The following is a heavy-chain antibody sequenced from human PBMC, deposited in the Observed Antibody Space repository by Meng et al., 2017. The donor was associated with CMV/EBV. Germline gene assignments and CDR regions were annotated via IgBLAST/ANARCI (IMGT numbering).Heavy chain of an antibody. CDR2: ISSSSSYI. J-gene: IGHJ6*02. CDR1: GFTFSSYS. D-gene: IGHD5-12*01. Sequence: GESLKISCAASGFTFSSYSMNWVRQAPGKGLEWVSSISSSSSYIYYADSEKGRFTISRDNAKNSLYLQMNSLRAEDTAVYYCARVGAGGYSGYETDLWWLYSYYGMDVWGQGTTVTVSS. V-gene: IGHV3-21*01. CDR3: ARVGAGGYSGYETDLWWLYSYYGMDV.